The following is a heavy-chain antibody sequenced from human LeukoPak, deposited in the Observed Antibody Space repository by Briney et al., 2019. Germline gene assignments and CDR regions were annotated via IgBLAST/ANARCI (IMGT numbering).Heavy chain of an antibody. D-gene: IGHD6-19*01. J-gene: IGHJ4*02. CDR3: AKDYSSGWYDY. V-gene: IGHV3-23*01. CDR2: FSGRGDTT. Sequence: PGGSLRLSCAASEFTFSNYAMNWVRQAPGKGLEWLATFSGRGDTTYYADSVKGRFTISRDNSKNTLYLQMSSLRAEDTAVYYCAKDYSSGWYDYWGQGTLVTVSS. CDR1: EFTFSNYA.